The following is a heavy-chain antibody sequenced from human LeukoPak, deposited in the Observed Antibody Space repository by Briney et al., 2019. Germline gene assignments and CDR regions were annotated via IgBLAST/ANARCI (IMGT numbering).Heavy chain of an antibody. J-gene: IGHJ3*02. D-gene: IGHD3-16*01. Sequence: GRSLRLSCAASGFTFSSYGMHWVRQAPGKGLEWVANVDQDGSEKYYVGSVKGRFTISRDNTKNALYLQMNSLRVEDTAVYYCARGWASSRRKAFDIWGQGTMVTVSS. CDR1: GFTFSSYG. CDR2: VDQDGSEK. V-gene: IGHV3-7*03. CDR3: ARGWASSRRKAFDI.